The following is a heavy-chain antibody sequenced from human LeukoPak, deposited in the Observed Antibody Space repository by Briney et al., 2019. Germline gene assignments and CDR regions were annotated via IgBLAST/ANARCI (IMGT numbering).Heavy chain of an antibody. J-gene: IGHJ4*02. CDR2: ISSSGNT. D-gene: IGHD3-3*01. CDR3: ARLGAGPTYYDFWSGYSSFYFDY. CDR1: GGSTSGGNYY. Sequence: SETLSLTCIVSGGSTSGGNYYWGWIRQPPGKGLEWIGCISSSGNTYYNPSLKSRITISIDTSKNHFSLKLSSVTAADTAVYYCARLGAGPTYYDFWSGYSSFYFDYWGQGTLVTVSS. V-gene: IGHV4-39*02.